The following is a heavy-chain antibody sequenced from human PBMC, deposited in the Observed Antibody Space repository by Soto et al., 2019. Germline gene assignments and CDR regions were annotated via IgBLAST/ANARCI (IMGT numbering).Heavy chain of an antibody. Sequence: EVQLVQYGGGWVQPGRSLRLSCGASGFTFDDYGMHWVRQAPGKGLEWVSSISWNSGRIGYADSVKGRITISRDNVKNSLYLQMNSMRAEDTALYYCARSGEFSASDYFGFWGQGTLVTVSS. D-gene: IGHD3-10*01. CDR3: ARSGEFSASDYFGF. J-gene: IGHJ4*02. V-gene: IGHV3-9*01. CDR2: ISWNSGRI. CDR1: GFTFDDYG.